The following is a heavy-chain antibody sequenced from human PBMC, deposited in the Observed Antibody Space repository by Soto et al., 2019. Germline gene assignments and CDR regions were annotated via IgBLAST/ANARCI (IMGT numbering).Heavy chain of an antibody. CDR1: GGSISSYC. D-gene: IGHD6-6*01. CDR2: IYTSGST. J-gene: IGHJ5*02. CDR3: ARDRFSSSSSWFDP. V-gene: IGHV4-4*07. Sequence: QVQLQESGPGLVKPSETLSLTCTVSGGSISSYCWSWIRQPAGKGLEWFGRIYTSGSTNYNPSLKSRVTMSVDTSKNQFSLKLSSVTAADTAVYYCARDRFSSSSSWFDPWGQGTLVTVSS.